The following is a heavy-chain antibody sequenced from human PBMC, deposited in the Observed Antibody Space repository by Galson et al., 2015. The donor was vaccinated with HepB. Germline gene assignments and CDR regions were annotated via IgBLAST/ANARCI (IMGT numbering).Heavy chain of an antibody. CDR2: ITDTGGRT. D-gene: IGHD6-19*01. Sequence: SLRLSCAASGFTFGSYAMNWVRQAPGKRLEWVSSITDTGGRTYFADSVKGRFTISRDNSKNTVSLQMSRLRVEDTALYYCAKDWYSNGWPGALDCWGRGTLVTVSS. CDR1: GFTFGSYA. J-gene: IGHJ4*02. CDR3: AKDWYSNGWPGALDC. V-gene: IGHV3-23*01.